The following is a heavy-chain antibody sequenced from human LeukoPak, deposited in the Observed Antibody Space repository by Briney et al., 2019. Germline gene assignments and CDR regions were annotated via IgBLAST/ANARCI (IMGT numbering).Heavy chain of an antibody. V-gene: IGHV4-39*01. D-gene: IGHD3-10*01. Sequence: SETLSLTCTVSGGSISSSSYYWGWIRQPPGKGLEWIGSIYYSGSTYYKSSLKSRVTVSVGTSKNQFSLKLSSVTAADTAVYYCARGELLWFGESKGGPFGYWGQGTLVTVSS. CDR2: IYYSGST. CDR1: GGSISSSSYY. CDR3: ARGELLWFGESKGGPFGY. J-gene: IGHJ4*02.